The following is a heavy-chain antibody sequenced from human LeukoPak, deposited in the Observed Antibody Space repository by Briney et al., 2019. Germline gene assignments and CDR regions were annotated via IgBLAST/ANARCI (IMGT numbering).Heavy chain of an antibody. CDR1: GFTFDDYA. CDR3: AKDIGFYGSGSYDAFDI. CDR2: ISWNSGSI. J-gene: IGHJ3*02. V-gene: IGHV3-9*01. D-gene: IGHD3-10*01. Sequence: GGSLRLSCAASGFTFDDYAMHWVRQAPGKGLEWVSGISWNSGSIGYADSVKGRFTISRDNAKNSLYLQMNSLRAEDTALYYCAKDIGFYGSGSYDAFDIWGQGTMVTVSS.